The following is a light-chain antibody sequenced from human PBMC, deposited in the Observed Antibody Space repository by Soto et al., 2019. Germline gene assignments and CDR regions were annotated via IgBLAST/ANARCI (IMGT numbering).Light chain of an antibody. V-gene: IGKV3-20*01. CDR1: QSVSSNY. J-gene: IGKJ2*01. Sequence: EIGLTQSPGTLSLSPGERATLSCRASQSVSSNYLAWYEQKPGQAPRLLIYGASRGAAGIPARFSGSGSGTDFTLTISRLEPEDFAVYFCQQYGRSPMFTFGQGTKLEVK. CDR3: QQYGRSPMFT. CDR2: GAS.